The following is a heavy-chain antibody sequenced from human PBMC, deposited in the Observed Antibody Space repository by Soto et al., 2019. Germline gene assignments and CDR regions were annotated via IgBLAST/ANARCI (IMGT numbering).Heavy chain of an antibody. D-gene: IGHD4-4*01. J-gene: IGHJ6*02. Sequence: QVQLVQSGAEVKKPGASVKVSCKASGYTFTGYYMHWVRQAPGQGLEWMGWINPNSGGTNYAQKFQGWVTMTRDTSISTAYMELSRLRSDDTAVYYCARVPVMTTVTNSYSYGMDVWGQGTTVTVSS. CDR3: ARVPVMTTVTNSYSYGMDV. CDR2: INPNSGGT. CDR1: GYTFTGYY. V-gene: IGHV1-2*04.